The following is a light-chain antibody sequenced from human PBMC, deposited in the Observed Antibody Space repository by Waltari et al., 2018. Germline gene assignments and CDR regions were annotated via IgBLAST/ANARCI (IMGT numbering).Light chain of an antibody. CDR2: KAS. V-gene: IGKV1-5*03. J-gene: IGKJ5*01. CDR3: QQYNTYPLT. CDR1: QYISSW. Sequence: DIQMTQSPSTLSASVGDRVTITCRASQYISSWLAWYQQKPGKAPKLLIYKASILESGVPSRFSGNESGTEFTLTISSLQPDDFATYYCQQYNTYPLTFGQGTRLEI.